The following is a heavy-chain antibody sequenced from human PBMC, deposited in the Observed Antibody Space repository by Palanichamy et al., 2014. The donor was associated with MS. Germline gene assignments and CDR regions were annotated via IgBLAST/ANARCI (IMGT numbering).Heavy chain of an antibody. J-gene: IGHJ4*02. D-gene: IGHD6-13*01. CDR2: IDYSGTT. Sequence: QLQLQESGPGLVKPSETLSLTCTVSGGSISSSSYSWGWIRQPPGKGLEWIGSIDYSGTTHYNPALKSRVTISVDTSKNQLSLKLSSVTAADTAVYYCARRVRGNRSSSWYLIDYWGQGTLVTVAS. CDR1: GGSISSSSYS. CDR3: ARRVRGNRSSSWYLIDY. V-gene: IGHV4-39*01.